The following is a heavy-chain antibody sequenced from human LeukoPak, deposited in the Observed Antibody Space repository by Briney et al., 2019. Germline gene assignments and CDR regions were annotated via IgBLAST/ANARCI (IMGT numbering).Heavy chain of an antibody. J-gene: IGHJ4*02. V-gene: IGHV4-4*02. D-gene: IGHD6-13*01. CDR3: ASALPFQLVH. Sequence: SETLSLTCAVSGGSISSSNWWSWVRQPPGKGLEWIGEIYHSGNTNYNPSLKSRVTMSVDKSKNQFSLKLSSVTAAGTAVYYCASALPFQLVHWGQGTLVTVSS. CDR1: GGSISSSNW. CDR2: IYHSGNT.